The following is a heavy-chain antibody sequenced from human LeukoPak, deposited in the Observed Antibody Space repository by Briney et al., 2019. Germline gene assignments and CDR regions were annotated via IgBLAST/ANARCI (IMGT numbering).Heavy chain of an antibody. Sequence: GGSLRLSCAASGFTFSSYGMHWVRQAPGKGLEWVSVIYSGGSTYYADSVKGRFTISRDNSKNTLYLQMNSLRAEDTAVYYCAGSGWYDAFDIWGQGTMVTVSS. CDR3: AGSGWYDAFDI. J-gene: IGHJ3*02. CDR2: IYSGGST. V-gene: IGHV3-NL1*01. CDR1: GFTFSSYG. D-gene: IGHD6-19*01.